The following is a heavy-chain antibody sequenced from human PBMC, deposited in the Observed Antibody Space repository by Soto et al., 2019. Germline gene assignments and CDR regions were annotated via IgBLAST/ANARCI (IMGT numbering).Heavy chain of an antibody. V-gene: IGHV3-48*01. Sequence: VQLVESEGALVQPGGSLRLSCAASGYSFDAYSMNWVRQAPGKGLEWVSSINPRALTKFYADSVRGRFTISRDDASSSLFLQMTNLRAEDTAVYYCASWYGNHYFGLDVWGQGTTVNVSS. CDR1: GYSFDAYS. CDR3: ASWYGNHYFGLDV. D-gene: IGHD6-13*01. J-gene: IGHJ6*02. CDR2: INPRALTK.